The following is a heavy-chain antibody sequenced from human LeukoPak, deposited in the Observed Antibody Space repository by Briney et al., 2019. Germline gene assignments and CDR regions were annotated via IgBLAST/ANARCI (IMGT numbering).Heavy chain of an antibody. Sequence: SETLSLTCTVSGGSISSGDYYWSWIRQPPGKGLEWIGYIYYSGSTYYNPSLKSRVTISVDTSKNQFSLKLSSVTAADTAVYYCARGPRVSGSKGHFDYWGQGTLVTVSS. J-gene: IGHJ4*02. V-gene: IGHV4-30-4*02. CDR3: ARGPRVSGSKGHFDY. CDR1: GGSISSGDYY. D-gene: IGHD3-10*01. CDR2: IYYSGST.